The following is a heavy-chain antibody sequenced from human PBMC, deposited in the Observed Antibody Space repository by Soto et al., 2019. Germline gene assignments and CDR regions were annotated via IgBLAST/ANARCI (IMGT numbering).Heavy chain of an antibody. V-gene: IGHV4-34*01. CDR2: INHSGST. J-gene: IGHJ4*02. D-gene: IGHD3-10*01. CDR1: GGSFSGYY. CDR3: ARTWSSGSGSYCLDY. Sequence: SETLSLTCAVYGGSFSGYYWSWIRQPPGKGLEWIGEINHSGSTNYNPSLKSRVTISVDTSKNQFSLKLSSVTAADTAVYYCARTWSSGSGSYCLDYWGQGTLVTVSS.